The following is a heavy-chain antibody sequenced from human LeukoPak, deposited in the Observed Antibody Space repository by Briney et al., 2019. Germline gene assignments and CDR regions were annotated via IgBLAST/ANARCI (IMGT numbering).Heavy chain of an antibody. J-gene: IGHJ4*02. V-gene: IGHV3-33*01. CDR3: ARDPNYYGSGSEYYFDY. D-gene: IGHD3-10*01. CDR2: IWYDGSNK. Sequence: GGSLRLSCEASGFTFSSYGMHWVRQAPGKGLEWVAVIWYDGSNKYYADSVKGRFTISRDNSKNTLYLQMNSLRAEDTAVYYCARDPNYYGSGSEYYFDYWGQGTLVTVSS. CDR1: GFTFSSYG.